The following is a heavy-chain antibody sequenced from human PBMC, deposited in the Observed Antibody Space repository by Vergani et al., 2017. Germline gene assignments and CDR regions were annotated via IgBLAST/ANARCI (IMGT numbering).Heavy chain of an antibody. D-gene: IGHD3-22*01. Sequence: QVTLKESVPALVKPTQTLTLTCTFSGFSLNTYGMHVTWIRQPPGKALEWLARIDWNDQTYYTTSLRTRITISKDTSKNQVALTMTNMDPVDTATYYCTRTRSDSRGYFIDYWGQGTLVTGAS. CDR2: IDWNDQT. CDR1: GFSLNTYGMH. V-gene: IGHV2-70*04. J-gene: IGHJ4*02. CDR3: TRTRSDSRGYFIDY.